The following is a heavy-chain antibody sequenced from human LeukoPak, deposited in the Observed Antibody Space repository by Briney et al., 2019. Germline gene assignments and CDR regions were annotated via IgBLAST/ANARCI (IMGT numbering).Heavy chain of an antibody. J-gene: IGHJ4*02. V-gene: IGHV4-39*02. D-gene: IGHD1-26*01. CDR2: VYYSGST. Sequence: PSETLSLTCSVSGGSINRSSKYWGWIRQSPGKGLEWIGSVYYSGSTDYNSSLKSRVTTSVDTSKNHFSLKLSSVTAADTAVYYCATFSGNYVFDYWGQGTRVTASS. CDR1: GGSINRSSKY. CDR3: ATFSGNYVFDY.